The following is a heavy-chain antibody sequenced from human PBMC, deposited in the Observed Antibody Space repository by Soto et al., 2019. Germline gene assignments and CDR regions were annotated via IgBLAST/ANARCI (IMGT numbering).Heavy chain of an antibody. J-gene: IGHJ4*02. D-gene: IGHD4-17*01. Sequence: QVQLVQSGAEVNKPGASVKVSCKTSGFTFTSYGVHWVRQAPGQRLEWMGWINAGNGDTKYSQQFQGRVTISSDTSASVVYMELSGLRYEDTALYYCARYTVERLFDYWGQGNLVTVSS. CDR1: GFTFTSYG. CDR3: ARYTVERLFDY. V-gene: IGHV1-3*01. CDR2: INAGNGDT.